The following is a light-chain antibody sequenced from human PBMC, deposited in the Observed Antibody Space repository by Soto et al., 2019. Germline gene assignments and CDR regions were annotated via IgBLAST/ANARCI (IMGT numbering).Light chain of an antibody. Sequence: DIQMTQSPSTLSASVGDRVTITCRASESISSWLAWYQQKPGKAPRLLIYNASSLESGVPSRFSGSGSGTEFTLTISSLQPDDFATYYCQQYNVYSLTFGGGTKVEIK. J-gene: IGKJ4*01. CDR2: NAS. V-gene: IGKV1-5*03. CDR3: QQYNVYSLT. CDR1: ESISSW.